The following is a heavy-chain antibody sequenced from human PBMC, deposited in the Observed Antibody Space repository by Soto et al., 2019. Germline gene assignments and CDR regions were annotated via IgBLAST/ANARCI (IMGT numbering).Heavy chain of an antibody. CDR1: GGTFSSYA. Sequence: VASVKVSCKASGGTFSSYAISWVRQAPGQGLEWMGGIIPIFGTANYAQKFQGRVTITADESTSTAYMELSSLRSEDTAVYYCARYHLWSSGYYPKDAFDIWGQGTMVTVSS. CDR3: ARYHLWSSGYYPKDAFDI. V-gene: IGHV1-69*13. CDR2: IIPIFGTA. J-gene: IGHJ3*02. D-gene: IGHD3-22*01.